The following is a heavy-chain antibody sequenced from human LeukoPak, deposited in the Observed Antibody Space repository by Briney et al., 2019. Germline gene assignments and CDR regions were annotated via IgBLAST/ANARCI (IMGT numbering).Heavy chain of an antibody. Sequence: GSLRLSCAASGFTFDDYAMHWVRQAPGKGLEWVSSISSSSSYIYYADSVKGRFTISRDNAKNSLYLQMNSLRAEDTAVYYCARGIAARHFDYWGQGTLVTVSS. D-gene: IGHD6-6*01. CDR2: ISSSSSYI. CDR3: ARGIAARHFDY. CDR1: GFTFDDYA. J-gene: IGHJ4*02. V-gene: IGHV3-21*01.